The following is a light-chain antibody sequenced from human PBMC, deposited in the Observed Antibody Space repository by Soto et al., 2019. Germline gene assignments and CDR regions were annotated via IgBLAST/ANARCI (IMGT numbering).Light chain of an antibody. J-gene: IGKJ1*01. CDR3: QHYNSYLKT. CDR2: KAS. V-gene: IGKV1-5*03. Sequence: DIQITQSPSTLSASVGDRVTITCRTSQFISKSLAWYQQKPGKAPKLLIYKASSLDSGVPSRFSGSGSGTEFSLTISSLQPDDFAAYYCQHYNSYLKTFGQGTKVEIK. CDR1: QFISKS.